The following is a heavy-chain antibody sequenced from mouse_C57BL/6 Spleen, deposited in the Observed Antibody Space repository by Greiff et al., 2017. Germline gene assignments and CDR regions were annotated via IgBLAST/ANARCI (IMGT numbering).Heavy chain of an antibody. Sequence: QVQLQQSGAELAKPGASVKLSCKASGYTFTSYWMHWVKQRPGQGLEWIGYINPSSGYTKYNQKFKGKATLTADKSSSTAYMQLSSLTYEDAAVYYCGGGGLLSYYFDYWGQGTTVTVSS. J-gene: IGHJ2*01. CDR3: GGGGLLSYYFDY. D-gene: IGHD3-3*01. CDR2: INPSSGYT. CDR1: GYTFTSYW. V-gene: IGHV1-7*01.